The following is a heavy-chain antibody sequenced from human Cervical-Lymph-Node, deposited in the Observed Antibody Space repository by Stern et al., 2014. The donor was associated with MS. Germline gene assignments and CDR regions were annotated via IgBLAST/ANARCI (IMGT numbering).Heavy chain of an antibody. CDR1: GFTLSSYD. CDR3: ARDLRLVVAALDY. CDR2: KSYDGGKT. D-gene: IGHD2-15*01. J-gene: IGHJ4*02. V-gene: IGHV3-30*04. Sequence: VQLVESGGGVVQPGRSLRLSCVDSGFTLSSYDMHWVRQAPGKGLEWVAVKSYDGGKTTYADSVKGRFTISRDNSKNTLYLQMNSLRVEDTAVYYCARDLRLVVAALDYWGQGSLVTVSS.